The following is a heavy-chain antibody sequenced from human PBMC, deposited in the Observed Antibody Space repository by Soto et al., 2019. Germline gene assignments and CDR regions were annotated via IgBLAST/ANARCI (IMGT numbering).Heavy chain of an antibody. V-gene: IGHV1-2*04. CDR3: ARGYYYDSSGYYGDHYYYYGMDV. D-gene: IGHD3-22*01. CDR1: GYTFTGYY. CDR2: INPNSGGT. J-gene: IGHJ6*02. Sequence: GASVKVSCKASGYTFTGYYMHWVRQAPGQGLEWMGWINPNSGGTNYAQKFQGWVTMTRDTSISTAYMELSRLRSGDTAVYYCARGYYYDSSGYYGDHYYYYGMDVWGQGTTVTVSS.